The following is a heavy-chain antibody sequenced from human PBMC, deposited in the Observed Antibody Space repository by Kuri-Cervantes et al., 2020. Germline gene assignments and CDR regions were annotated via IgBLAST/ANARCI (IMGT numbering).Heavy chain of an antibody. D-gene: IGHD3-16*02. CDR1: GFTFSSYW. CDR3: AKDRGYSYGYNYYGMDV. CDR2: ISGSGSTT. Sequence: GESLKISCAASGFTFSSYWMHWVRQAPGRGLEWGSAISGSGSTTHYADSVKGRFTVSRDNSKNTLYLEMNSLRAEDTAIYYCAKDRGYSYGYNYYGMDVWGQGTTVTVSS. V-gene: IGHV3-23*01. J-gene: IGHJ6*02.